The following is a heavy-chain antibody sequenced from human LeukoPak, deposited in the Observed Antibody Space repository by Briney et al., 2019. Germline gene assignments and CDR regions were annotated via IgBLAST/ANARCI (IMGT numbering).Heavy chain of an antibody. CDR1: GYTFTSYG. D-gene: IGHD4-17*01. J-gene: IGHJ4*02. Sequence: ASVTVSCKSSGYTFTSYGISWVRQAPGQGLEWMGWISAYNGNTNYAQKLQGRVTTTTDTSTSTAYMELRSLRSGDTAVYYCARDYGDYVFDYWGQGTLVTVSS. CDR3: ARDYGDYVFDY. V-gene: IGHV1-18*01. CDR2: ISAYNGNT.